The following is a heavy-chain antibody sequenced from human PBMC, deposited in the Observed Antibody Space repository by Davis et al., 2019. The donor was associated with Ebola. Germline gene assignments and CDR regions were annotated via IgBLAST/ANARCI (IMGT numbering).Heavy chain of an antibody. V-gene: IGHV3-11*01. CDR1: GFIFSDYY. CDR2: ISSSHDTI. J-gene: IGHJ6*02. D-gene: IGHD5-12*01. Sequence: GESLKISCAGSGFIFSDYYMSWVRQAPGKGLEWISFISSSHDTIYYADSVKGRFTISRDNAKNFLYLQINSLRVEDAAVYYCARVREYSDYEGLDVWGQGTTVTVS. CDR3: ARVREYSDYEGLDV.